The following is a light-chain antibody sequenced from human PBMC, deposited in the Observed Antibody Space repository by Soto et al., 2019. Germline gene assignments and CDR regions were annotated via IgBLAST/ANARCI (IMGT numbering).Light chain of an antibody. CDR1: QTIGSW. V-gene: IGKV1-5*01. CDR3: QQYDNYPLT. CDR2: DAS. Sequence: DIQMTQSPSTLSASVGYRVTITCRASQTIGSWLAWYQQKPGTAPKLLIYDASTLESGVPSRFSGSGSGTEFTLTISSLQPDDFATYYCQQYDNYPLTFGGGTKVDI. J-gene: IGKJ4*01.